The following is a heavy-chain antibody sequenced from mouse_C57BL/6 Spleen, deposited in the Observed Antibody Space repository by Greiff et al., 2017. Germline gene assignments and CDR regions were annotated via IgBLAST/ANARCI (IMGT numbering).Heavy chain of an antibody. J-gene: IGHJ2*01. Sequence: QVQLQQPGAELVMPGASVKLSCKASGYTFTSYWMHWVKQRPGQGLEWIGEIDPSDSYTNYNQKFKGKSTLTVDKSSSTAYMQLSSLTSEDSAVYYCARNYGSSYDYWGQGTTLIVAS. CDR1: GYTFTSYW. V-gene: IGHV1-69*01. D-gene: IGHD1-1*01. CDR3: ARNYGSSYDY. CDR2: IDPSDSYT.